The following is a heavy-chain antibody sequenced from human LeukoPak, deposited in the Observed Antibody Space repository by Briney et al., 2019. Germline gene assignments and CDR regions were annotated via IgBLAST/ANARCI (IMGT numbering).Heavy chain of an antibody. V-gene: IGHV4-39*07. CDR1: GFTFSSYA. CDR2: IYYSGST. J-gene: IGHJ4*02. CDR3: ARGGYGTSDY. D-gene: IGHD5-12*01. Sequence: GSLRLSCAASGFTFSSYAMSWIRQPPGKGLEWIGSIYYSGSTYYNPSLKSRVTISVDTSKNQFSLKLSSVTAADTAVYYCARGGYGTSDYWGQGTLVTVSS.